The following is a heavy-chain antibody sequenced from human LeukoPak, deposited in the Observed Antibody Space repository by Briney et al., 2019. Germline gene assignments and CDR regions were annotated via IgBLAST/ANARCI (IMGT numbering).Heavy chain of an antibody. J-gene: IGHJ4*02. CDR3: ARDEGIAAQFDY. D-gene: IGHD6-6*01. CDR1: GGSISSSSYY. V-gene: IGHV4-39*07. CDR2: IYYTGNT. Sequence: SETLSLTCTVSGGSISSSSYYWGWIRQPPGKGLEWIGRIYYTGNTFYNPSLKSRGTLSIDTSKNQFSLKLTSVTAADTAIYYCARDEGIAAQFDYWGQGTLVTVSS.